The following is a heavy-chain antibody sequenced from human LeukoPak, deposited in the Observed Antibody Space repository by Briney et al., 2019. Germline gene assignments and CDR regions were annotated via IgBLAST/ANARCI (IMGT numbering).Heavy chain of an antibody. CDR3: ARETVTTDWFDP. V-gene: IGHV4-4*07. CDR1: GGSISSYY. CDR2: IYTSGST. D-gene: IGHD4-17*01. J-gene: IGHJ5*02. Sequence: SETLSLTCTVSGGSISSYYWSRIRQPAGKGLEWIGRIYTSGSTNYNPSLKSRVTMSVDTSKNQFSLKLSSVTAADTAVYYCARETVTTDWFDPWGQGTLVTVSS.